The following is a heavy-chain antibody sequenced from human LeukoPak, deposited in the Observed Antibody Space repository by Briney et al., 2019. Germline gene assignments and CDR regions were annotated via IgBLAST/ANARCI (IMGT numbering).Heavy chain of an antibody. CDR1: GGSFSGYY. V-gene: IGHV4-34*01. CDR2: INHSGST. D-gene: IGHD3-3*01. CDR3: ARGRGIFGVVTATGPFDP. J-gene: IGHJ5*02. Sequence: PSETLSLTCAVYGGSFSGYYWSWIRQPPGKGLEWIGEINHSGSTNYNPSLKSRVTISVDTSKNQFSLKLSSVTAADTAVYYCARGRGIFGVVTATGPFDPWGQGTLVTVSS.